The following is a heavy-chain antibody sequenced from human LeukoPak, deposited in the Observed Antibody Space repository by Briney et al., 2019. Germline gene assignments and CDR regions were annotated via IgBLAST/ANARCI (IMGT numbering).Heavy chain of an antibody. J-gene: IGHJ3*02. CDR1: GFTFDDYA. D-gene: IGHD6-6*01. CDR2: ISWNSGSI. Sequence: GGSLRLSCAASGFTFDDYAMHWVRQAPGKGLEWVSGISWNSGSIGYADSVKGRFTISRDNAKNSLYLQMNSLRAEDMALYYCAKAKSSIAARDDAFDIWGQGTMVTVSS. CDR3: AKAKSSIAARDDAFDI. V-gene: IGHV3-9*03.